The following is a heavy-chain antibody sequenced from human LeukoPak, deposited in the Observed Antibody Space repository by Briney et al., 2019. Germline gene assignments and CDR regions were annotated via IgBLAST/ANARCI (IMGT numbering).Heavy chain of an antibody. Sequence: ASVKVSCKASGYTFTSYYMHWVRQAPGQGLEWMGIINPSGGSTIYAQKFQGRVTMTRDTSTSTVYMELSSLRSEDTAVYYCARVRGYCSGGSCRGGFDYWGQGTLVTVSS. D-gene: IGHD2-15*01. J-gene: IGHJ4*02. CDR3: ARVRGYCSGGSCRGGFDY. V-gene: IGHV1-46*01. CDR2: INPSGGST. CDR1: GYTFTSYY.